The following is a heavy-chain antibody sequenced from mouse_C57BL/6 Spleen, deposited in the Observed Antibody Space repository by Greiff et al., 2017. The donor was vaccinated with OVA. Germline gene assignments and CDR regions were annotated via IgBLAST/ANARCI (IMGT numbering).Heavy chain of an antibody. J-gene: IGHJ4*01. D-gene: IGHD4-1*01. CDR3: ARWLGRAMDY. V-gene: IGHV1-18*01. CDR1: GYTFTDYN. Sequence: GYTFTDYNMDWVKQSHGKSLEWIGDINPNNGGTIYNQKFKGKATLTVDKSSSTAYMELRSLTSEDTAVYYCARWLGRAMDYWGQGTSVTVSS. CDR2: INPNNGGT.